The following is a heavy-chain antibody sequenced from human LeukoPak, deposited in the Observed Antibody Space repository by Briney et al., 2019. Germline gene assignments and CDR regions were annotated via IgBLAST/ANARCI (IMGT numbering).Heavy chain of an antibody. Sequence: GGSLRLSCVGSTFTFSDYGMHWVRQAPGKGLEWVAYIRSDRATTYYADSAKGRFTISRDNSRNTLYLQMNSLTAEDTAVCYCAKAGVILAPGVYWYMDVWGRGTTVTVSS. V-gene: IGHV3-30*02. CDR3: AKAGVILAPGVYWYMDV. CDR1: TFTFSDYG. D-gene: IGHD3-16*02. J-gene: IGHJ6*03. CDR2: IRSDRATT.